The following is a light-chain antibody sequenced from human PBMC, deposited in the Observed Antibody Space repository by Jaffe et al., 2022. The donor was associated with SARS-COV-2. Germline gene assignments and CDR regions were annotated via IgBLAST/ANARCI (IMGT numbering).Light chain of an antibody. CDR2: DAS. J-gene: IGKJ2*01. Sequence: EVVLTQSPATLSLSPGDRATLSCRASQSVSSNLAWYQQKPGQPPRLLIYDASNRDTGIPARFSGSGSGTDFTLTISSLEPEDFAIYYCQQRSDSYTFGQGTKLQI. V-gene: IGKV3-11*01. CDR1: QSVSSN. CDR3: QQRSDSYT.